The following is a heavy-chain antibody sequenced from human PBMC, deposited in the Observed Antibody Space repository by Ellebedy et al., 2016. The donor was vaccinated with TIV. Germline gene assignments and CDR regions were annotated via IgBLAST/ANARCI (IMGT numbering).Heavy chain of an antibody. CDR2: ISYDGSNK. J-gene: IGHJ4*02. Sequence: PGGSLRLSCASSGFTFSSYAMHWVRQAPGKGLEWVAVISYDGSNKYYADSVKGRFTISRDNSKNTLYLQMNSLRAEDTAVYYCATDTAMVRRFSHYFDYWGQGTLVTVSS. D-gene: IGHD5-18*01. CDR3: ATDTAMVRRFSHYFDY. V-gene: IGHV3-30-3*01. CDR1: GFTFSSYA.